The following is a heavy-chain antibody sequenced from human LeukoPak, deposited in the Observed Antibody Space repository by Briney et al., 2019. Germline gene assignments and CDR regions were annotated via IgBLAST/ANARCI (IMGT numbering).Heavy chain of an antibody. Sequence: SETLSLTCTVSGGSISSYYWSWIRQPPGKGLEWIGYIHYSGSTNYNPSLKSRVTISVDTSKNQFSLKLSSVTAADTAVYYCARTTEGYCRGRSCYSYYYYMDVWGKGATVTVSS. D-gene: IGHD2-15*01. J-gene: IGHJ6*03. V-gene: IGHV4-59*01. CDR1: GGSISSYY. CDR2: IHYSGST. CDR3: ARTTEGYCRGRSCYSYYYYMDV.